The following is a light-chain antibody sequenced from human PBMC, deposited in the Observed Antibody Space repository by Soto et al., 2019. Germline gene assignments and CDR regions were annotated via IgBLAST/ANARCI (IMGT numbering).Light chain of an antibody. J-gene: IGKJ4*01. CDR2: DVS. CDR3: QQYSAWPLT. Sequence: EIVMTQSPVTLSVSPGERATLSCRASQSVTNSLLAWYQQKPGQAPRLLIYDVSTRATGIPARFSGSGSGTEFTLTISGLQSEDFAVYNCQQYSAWPLTFGGGTKVDIK. V-gene: IGKV3-15*01. CDR1: QSVTNSL.